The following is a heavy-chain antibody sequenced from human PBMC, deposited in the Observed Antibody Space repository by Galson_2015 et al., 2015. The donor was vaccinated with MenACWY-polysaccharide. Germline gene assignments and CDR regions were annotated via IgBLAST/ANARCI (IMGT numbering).Heavy chain of an antibody. D-gene: IGHD6-19*01. V-gene: IGHV3-74*01. J-gene: IGHJ6*02. CDR2: INPDGCNP. CDR1: GFSFSIYF. Sequence: SLRLSCAASGFSFSIYFMHWVRQAPGKVWVSRINPDGCNPIYADSVKGRFTVSRDNAKNTLYLQLSSLRAEDTGVYYCVRGSSGWKGMDVWGQGTTVTVSS. CDR3: VRGSSGWKGMDV.